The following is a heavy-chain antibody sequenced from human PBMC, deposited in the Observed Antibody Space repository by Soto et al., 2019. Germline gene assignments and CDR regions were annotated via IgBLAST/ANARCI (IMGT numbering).Heavy chain of an antibody. CDR2: INPSGGST. Sequence: ASVKVSCKASGYTFTSYYMHWVRQAPGQGLEWMGIINPSGGSTSYAQKFQGRVTMTRDTSTSTVYMELSSLRSEDTAVYYCASDNYVFVVVVAQEYYFDFWGQGTLVTVSS. D-gene: IGHD2-15*01. V-gene: IGHV1-46*01. J-gene: IGHJ4*02. CDR1: GYTFTSYY. CDR3: ASDNYVFVVVVAQEYYFDF.